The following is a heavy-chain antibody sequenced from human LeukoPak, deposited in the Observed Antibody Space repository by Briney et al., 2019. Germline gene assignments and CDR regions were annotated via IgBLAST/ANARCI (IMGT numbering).Heavy chain of an antibody. CDR3: AKGWFGETLHGPHDY. D-gene: IGHD3-10*01. CDR1: EITFRTYA. Sequence: GGSLRLSCAASEITFRTYAMSWVRQAPGKGLEWVSSISGSGSLTYYADSVKGRFTISRDNSKSILFLQMNSLTVEDTAVYYWAKGWFGETLHGPHDYWGPGTLVTVSS. CDR2: ISGSGSLT. J-gene: IGHJ4*02. V-gene: IGHV3-23*01.